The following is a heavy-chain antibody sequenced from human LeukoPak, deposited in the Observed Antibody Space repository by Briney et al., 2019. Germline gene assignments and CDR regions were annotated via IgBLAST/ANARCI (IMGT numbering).Heavy chain of an antibody. CDR1: GYSLSSGSY. Sequence: PSETLSLTSAVSGYSLSSGSYWGWTRQPPGKGLEWIGNMFHSGDTYHNPSLKSRVTISADTSKNQFSLKLTSVTAADTAVYYCAKVGAYGDYARHDYWGQGTLVTVSS. D-gene: IGHD4-17*01. J-gene: IGHJ4*02. CDR3: AKVGAYGDYARHDY. V-gene: IGHV4-38-2*01. CDR2: MFHSGDT.